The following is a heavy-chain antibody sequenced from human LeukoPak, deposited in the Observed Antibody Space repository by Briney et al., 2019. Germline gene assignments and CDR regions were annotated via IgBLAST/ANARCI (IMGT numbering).Heavy chain of an antibody. V-gene: IGHV4-31*03. CDR2: IYYSGST. Sequence: PSQTLSLTCTVSGGSISSGGYYWSWIRQHPGKGLEWIGYIYYSGSTYYNPSLKSRVTISVDTSKNQFSLKLSSVTAADTAVYYCARTRRYCGGGSCYYFDYWGQGTLVTVSS. J-gene: IGHJ4*02. D-gene: IGHD2-15*01. CDR1: GGSISSGGYY. CDR3: ARTRRYCGGGSCYYFDY.